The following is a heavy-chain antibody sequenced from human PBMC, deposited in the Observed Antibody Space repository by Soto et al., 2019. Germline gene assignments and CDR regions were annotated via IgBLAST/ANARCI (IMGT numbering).Heavy chain of an antibody. CDR3: ARVRYGDYVGY. J-gene: IGHJ4*02. V-gene: IGHV3-21*01. Sequence: EVQLVESGGGLVKPGGSLRLSCAASGFTFSSYSMNWVRQAPGKGLEWVSSISSSSSYIYYADSVKDRFTISRDNAKNSLYLQMNSLRAEDTAVYYCARVRYGDYVGYWGQGTLVIVSA. D-gene: IGHD4-17*01. CDR1: GFTFSSYS. CDR2: ISSSSSYI.